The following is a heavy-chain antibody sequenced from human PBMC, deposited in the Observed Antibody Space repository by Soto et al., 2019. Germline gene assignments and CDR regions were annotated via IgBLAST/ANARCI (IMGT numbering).Heavy chain of an antibody. CDR2: ISSTTNYI. J-gene: IGHJ4*02. CDR3: ARESEDLTSNFDY. Sequence: GGSLRLSCAASGFTFTRYSMNWVRQAPGKGLEWVSSISSTTNYIYYGDSMKGRFTISRDNAKNSLYLEMNSLRAEDTAVYYCARESEDLTSNFDYWGQETLVTVSS. CDR1: GFTFTRYS. V-gene: IGHV3-21*06.